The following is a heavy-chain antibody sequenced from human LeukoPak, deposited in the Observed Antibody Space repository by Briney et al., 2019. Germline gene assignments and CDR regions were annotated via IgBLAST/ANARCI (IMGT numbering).Heavy chain of an antibody. CDR1: GFTVSSNY. Sequence: SGGSLRLSCAASGFTVSSNYMSWVRQAPGKGLEWVSYISSSGSTIYYADSVKGRFTISRDNAKNSLYLQMFSLRAEDTAVYYCAREQTRGGDLHYWGQGALVTVSS. CDR2: ISSSGSTI. CDR3: AREQTRGGDLHY. J-gene: IGHJ4*02. V-gene: IGHV3-11*04. D-gene: IGHD2-21*02.